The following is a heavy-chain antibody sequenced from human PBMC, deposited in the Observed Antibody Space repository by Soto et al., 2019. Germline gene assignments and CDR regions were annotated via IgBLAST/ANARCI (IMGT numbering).Heavy chain of an antibody. J-gene: IGHJ6*02. D-gene: IGHD3-10*01. CDR3: ASLMSSGYYYGMDV. V-gene: IGHV1-69*02. CDR2: IIPILGIA. CDR1: GGTFSSYT. Sequence: QVQLVQCGAEVKKPGPSVKVSCKASGGTFSSYTISWVRQAPGQGLEWMGRIIPILGIANYAQKFQGRVTITADKSTSTAYMELSSLRSEDTAVYYCASLMSSGYYYGMDVWGQGTTVTVSS.